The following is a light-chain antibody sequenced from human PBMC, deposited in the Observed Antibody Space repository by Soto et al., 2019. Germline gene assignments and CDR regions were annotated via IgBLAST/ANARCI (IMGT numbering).Light chain of an antibody. J-gene: IGKJ5*01. CDR3: QQYGSSPIT. Sequence: VLTHSPDTLSWSPGERATLSCSASQRVSRSYLAWYQQKPGQATTILIPSPSSRDTGIPDRISGSGSGTHFTLPLSRVAPEDFALYYCQQYGSSPITFGQGT. CDR1: QRVSRSY. CDR2: SPS. V-gene: IGKV3-20*01.